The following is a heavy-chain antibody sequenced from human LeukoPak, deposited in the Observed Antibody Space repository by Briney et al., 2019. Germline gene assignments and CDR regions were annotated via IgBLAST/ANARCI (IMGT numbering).Heavy chain of an antibody. Sequence: ASVKVYCKVSGYTFTDYYMHWVQQAPGKGLEWMGLVDPEDGETIYAEKFQGRVTITADTSTDTAYMELSSLRSEDTAVYYCATDSDFWSGYLLDYWGQGTLVTVST. D-gene: IGHD3-3*01. CDR3: ATDSDFWSGYLLDY. CDR2: VDPEDGET. J-gene: IGHJ4*02. CDR1: GYTFTDYY. V-gene: IGHV1-69-2*01.